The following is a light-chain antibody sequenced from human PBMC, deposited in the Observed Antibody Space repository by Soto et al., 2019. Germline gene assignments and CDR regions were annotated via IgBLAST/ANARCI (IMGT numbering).Light chain of an antibody. J-gene: IGKJ1*01. CDR1: QSISSW. V-gene: IGKV1-5*01. CDR3: QQYNSYWT. Sequence: DIQMPQSPSTLSASVVDRVTITCRASQSISSWLAWYQQKPGKAPKLLIYDASSLESGVPSRFSGSGSGTDFTLTISSLQPDDFATFYCQQYNSYWTFGQGTKVGIK. CDR2: DAS.